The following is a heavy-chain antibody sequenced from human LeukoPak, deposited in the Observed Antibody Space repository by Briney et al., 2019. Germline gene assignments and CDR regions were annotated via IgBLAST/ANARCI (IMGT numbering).Heavy chain of an antibody. CDR1: GFTFSSYA. V-gene: IGHV3-21*01. CDR2: ISTSGNYI. Sequence: GGSLRLSCAASGFTFSSYAMSWVRQAPGKGLEWVSYISTSGNYIYYADSVKGRFTISRDNAKNSLYLQMNSLRADDTAVYYCSRGSYNSGGTSDYWGQGTLVTVSS. CDR3: SRGSYNSGGTSDY. J-gene: IGHJ4*02. D-gene: IGHD2-15*01.